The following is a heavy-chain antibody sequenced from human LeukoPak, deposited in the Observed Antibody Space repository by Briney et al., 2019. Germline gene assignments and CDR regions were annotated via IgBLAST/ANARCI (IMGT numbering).Heavy chain of an antibody. CDR2: IYNDGGT. Sequence: SGGPLRLSCAASGFTVSSNYMNWVRQAPGKGLEWVSVIYNDGGTYYADSVKGRFTISRDNSKNTLYLQMNSLRAEDTAVYYCGTSRSRTSGFDYWGQGTLVTVSS. D-gene: IGHD2-8*02. V-gene: IGHV3-53*01. J-gene: IGHJ4*02. CDR1: GFTVSSNY. CDR3: GTSRSRTSGFDY.